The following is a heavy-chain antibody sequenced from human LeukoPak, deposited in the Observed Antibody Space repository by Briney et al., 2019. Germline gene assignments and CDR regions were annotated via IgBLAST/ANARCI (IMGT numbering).Heavy chain of an antibody. CDR2: ISYDGTNK. D-gene: IGHD3-10*01. Sequence: GGSLRLSCAASGFTFSNYAMHWVRQAPGKGLEWVAVISYDGTNKYYTDSVKGRFTFSRDNSKNTLNLQMNSLRAEDTAVYYCARDRYYGSGSYSFDYWGQGTLVTVSS. J-gene: IGHJ4*02. CDR1: GFTFSNYA. CDR3: ARDRYYGSGSYSFDY. V-gene: IGHV3-30*04.